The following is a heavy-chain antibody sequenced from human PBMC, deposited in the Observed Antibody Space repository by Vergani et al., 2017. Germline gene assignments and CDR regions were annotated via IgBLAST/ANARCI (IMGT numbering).Heavy chain of an antibody. V-gene: IGHV1-69*01. D-gene: IGHD6-6*01. CDR2: IIPIFGTA. CDR1: GGTFSSYA. CDR3: ARATGGSIAARPGYYYYYMDV. Sequence: QVQLVQSGAEVKKPGSSVKVSCKASGGTFSSYAISWVRQAPGQGLEWMGGIIPIFGTANYAQKFQGRVTITADESTSTAYMELSSLRSEDTAVYYCARATGGSIAARPGYYYYYMDVWGKGTTATVSS. J-gene: IGHJ6*03.